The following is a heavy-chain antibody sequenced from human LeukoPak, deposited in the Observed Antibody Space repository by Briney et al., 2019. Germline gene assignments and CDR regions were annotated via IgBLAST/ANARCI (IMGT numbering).Heavy chain of an antibody. CDR2: ISYDGSNK. CDR1: GFTFSSYA. Sequence: GGSLRLSCAASGFTFSSYAMHWVRQAPGKGLEWVAVISYDGSNKYYADSVKGRFTISRDNSKNTLYLQMNSLRAEDTAVYYCARDPLQQLGGYYYYYMDVWGKGTTVTVSS. V-gene: IGHV3-30-3*01. CDR3: ARDPLQQLGGYYYYYMDV. D-gene: IGHD6-13*01. J-gene: IGHJ6*03.